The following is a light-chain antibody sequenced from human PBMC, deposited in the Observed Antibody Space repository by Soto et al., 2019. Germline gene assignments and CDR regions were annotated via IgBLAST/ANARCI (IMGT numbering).Light chain of an antibody. CDR1: SSDIGAYDY. V-gene: IGLV2-14*01. J-gene: IGLJ1*01. CDR3: SSYTSSSPRYV. Sequence: QSALTQPASVSGSPGQSITISCTGTSSDIGAYDYVSWYQQHPGKAPQLMIYDVSHRPSGISDRFSGSKSGSTASLTISGLQAEDEADYYCSSYTSSSPRYVVGIGTKLTVL. CDR2: DVS.